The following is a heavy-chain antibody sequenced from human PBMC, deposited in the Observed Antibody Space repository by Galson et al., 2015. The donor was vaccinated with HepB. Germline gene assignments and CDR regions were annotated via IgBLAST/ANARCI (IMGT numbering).Heavy chain of an antibody. CDR1: GITFKNYG. D-gene: IGHD5-12*01. J-gene: IGHJ3*02. V-gene: IGHV3-33*08. CDR3: AKFASGGSGYDAFDI. CDR2: ISYDGSNK. Sequence: SLRLSCAASGITFKNYGIHWVRQAPGKGLEWVATISYDGSNKYYADSVKGRFTISRDNSKNTVYLQMNSLRAEDTAVYYCAKFASGGSGYDAFDIWGQGTMVTVSS.